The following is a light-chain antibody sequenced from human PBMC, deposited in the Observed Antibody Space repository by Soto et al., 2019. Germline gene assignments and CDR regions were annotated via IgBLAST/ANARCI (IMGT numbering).Light chain of an antibody. CDR2: DAS. CDR3: QQYDNLPFT. V-gene: IGKV1-33*01. Sequence: DIQMTQSPSSLSASVRDRVTITCQASQDITNYLIWYQQKPGKAPTLLICDASNLEPGVPSRFSGSGSGTDFTFTISSLQPEDIATYYCQQYDNLPFTFGPGTKVDIK. CDR1: QDITNY. J-gene: IGKJ3*01.